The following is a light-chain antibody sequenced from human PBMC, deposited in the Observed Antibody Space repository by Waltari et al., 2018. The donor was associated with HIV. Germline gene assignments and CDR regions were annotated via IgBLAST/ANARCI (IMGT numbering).Light chain of an antibody. Sequence: EIVMTQSPATLSVSPGERATLSCRASQTVSSNLAWYQQKPGQAPRLVIYAASNRATGVPDRFSGSGSGTDFTLTISSLQAEDVAVYYCQQYYSTPRTFGQGTKVEIK. J-gene: IGKJ1*01. CDR1: QTVSSN. V-gene: IGKV3-15*01. CDR3: QQYYSTPRT. CDR2: AAS.